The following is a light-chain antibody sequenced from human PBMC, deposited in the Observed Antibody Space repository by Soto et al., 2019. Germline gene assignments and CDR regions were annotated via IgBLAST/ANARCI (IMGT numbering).Light chain of an antibody. CDR2: DVS. V-gene: IGLV2-14*03. CDR1: SSDVGGYKY. J-gene: IGLJ1*01. Sequence: QSALTQPASVSGSPGQSITISCTGTSSDVGGYKYVSWYQHHPGKAPKLMIYDVSNRPSGVSNRFSGSKSGNTASLTISRLQAEDEAEYYCSSYTSSSTFVFGTGTKLTVL. CDR3: SSYTSSSTFV.